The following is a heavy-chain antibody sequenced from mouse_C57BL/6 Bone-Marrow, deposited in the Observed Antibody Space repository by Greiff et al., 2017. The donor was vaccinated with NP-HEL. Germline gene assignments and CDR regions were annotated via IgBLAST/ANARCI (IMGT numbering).Heavy chain of an antibody. CDR3: ARRYYYGSIWYFDV. CDR1: GYTFTSYW. D-gene: IGHD1-1*01. Sequence: QVQLQQPGAELVKPGASVKLSCKASGYTFTSYWMHWVKQRPGRGLEWIGRIDPNSGGTKYNEKFKSKATLTVDKPSSTAYMQLSSLTSEDSAVYYCARRYYYGSIWYFDVWGTGTTVTVSS. CDR2: IDPNSGGT. J-gene: IGHJ1*03. V-gene: IGHV1-72*01.